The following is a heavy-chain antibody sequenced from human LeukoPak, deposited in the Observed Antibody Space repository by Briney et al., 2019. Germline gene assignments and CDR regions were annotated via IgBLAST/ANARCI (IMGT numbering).Heavy chain of an antibody. J-gene: IGHJ5*02. V-gene: IGHV3-30*18. CDR1: GFTFSSYG. Sequence: GGSLRLSSAASGFTFSSYGMHWVRQAPGKGLEWVAVISYDGSNKYYADSVKGRFTISRDNSKNTLHLQMNSLRAEDTAVYYCAKEGGHRNWFDPWGQGTLVTVSS. CDR2: ISYDGSNK. D-gene: IGHD2-15*01. CDR3: AKEGGHRNWFDP.